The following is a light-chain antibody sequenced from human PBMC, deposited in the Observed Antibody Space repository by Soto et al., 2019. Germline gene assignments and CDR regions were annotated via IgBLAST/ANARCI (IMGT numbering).Light chain of an antibody. Sequence: QSVLTQPPSVYAAPGQRVSISCSGSDSNIGNNYISWYRQVPGTAPKVVIYDNNKRPSWIPDRFSASKSGTSSTLAITGLRTGDEAFYYCGTWDSSLTSWVFGGGTQLTVL. CDR2: DNN. CDR1: DSNIGNNY. V-gene: IGLV1-51*01. CDR3: GTWDSSLTSWV. J-gene: IGLJ3*02.